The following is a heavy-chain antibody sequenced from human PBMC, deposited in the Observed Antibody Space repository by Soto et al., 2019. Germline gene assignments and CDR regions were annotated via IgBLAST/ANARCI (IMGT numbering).Heavy chain of an antibody. CDR2: TRNKASSYTR. D-gene: IGHD3-22*01. Sequence: EVQLVESGGGVVQPGGSLRLSCAASGFTFSDSYINWVRQAPGKGLEWVGRTRNKASSYTRDYAASVKGRFTIARDDSKNSLSLQMNSLKTEDTAVYYCAREGSSSGPDYEYWGQGTVVTVSS. J-gene: IGHJ4*02. V-gene: IGHV3-72*01. CDR3: AREGSSSGPDYEY. CDR1: GFTFSDSY.